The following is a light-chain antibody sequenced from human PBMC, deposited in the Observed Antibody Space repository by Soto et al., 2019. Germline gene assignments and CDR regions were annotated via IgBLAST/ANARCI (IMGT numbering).Light chain of an antibody. CDR1: SSDVGGYNY. J-gene: IGLJ1*01. CDR3: SSYTSSSNGV. CDR2: EVS. Sequence: QSALTQPASVSGSPGQSITISCTGTSSDVGGYNYVSWYQQHPGKAPKLMIYEVSNRPSGVSNRFSGSKSGNTASLNISGLQAEDEADYYCSSYTSSSNGVFGTGTKLTVL. V-gene: IGLV2-14*01.